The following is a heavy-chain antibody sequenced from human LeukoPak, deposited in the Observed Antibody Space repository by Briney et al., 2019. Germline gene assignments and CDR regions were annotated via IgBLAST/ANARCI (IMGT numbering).Heavy chain of an antibody. CDR1: GFTFSSYS. CDR2: ISSSSSYI. V-gene: IGHV3-21*01. CDR3: ARDRVAGRRFDY. D-gene: IGHD6-19*01. J-gene: IGHJ4*02. Sequence: GGSLRLSCAASGFTFSSYSMNWVRQAPGKGLEWVSSISSSSSYIYYADSVKGRFTISRDNAKNPLYLQMNSLRAEDTAVYYCARDRVAGRRFDYWGQGTLVTVSS.